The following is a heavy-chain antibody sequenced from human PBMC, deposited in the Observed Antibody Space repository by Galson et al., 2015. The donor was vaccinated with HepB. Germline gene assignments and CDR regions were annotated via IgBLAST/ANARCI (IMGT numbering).Heavy chain of an antibody. V-gene: IGHV1-24*01. CDR3: ATDLEGGIVARPRQY. CDR1: GYTLTELS. CDR2: FDPEDGET. D-gene: IGHD6-6*01. J-gene: IGHJ4*02. Sequence: SVKVSCKVSGYTLTELSMHWVRQAPGKGLEWMGGFDPEDGETIYAQKFQGRVTMTEDTSTDTAYMELSSLRSEDTAVYYCATDLEGGIVARPRQYWGQGTLVTVSS.